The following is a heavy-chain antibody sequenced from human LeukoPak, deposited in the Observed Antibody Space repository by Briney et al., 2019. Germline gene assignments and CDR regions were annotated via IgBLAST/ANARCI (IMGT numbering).Heavy chain of an antibody. V-gene: IGHV3-23*01. Sequence: PGGSLRRSCAASGFTFSSYAMSWVRQAPGKGLEWVSGISTSGGSSSYADSVKGRFTISRDNPRNTLYMQMNSLRAEDTALYYCAIMHPYYDGSGYWVQWGQGTLVTVSS. CDR2: ISTSGGSS. D-gene: IGHD3-22*01. J-gene: IGHJ4*02. CDR1: GFTFSSYA. CDR3: AIMHPYYDGSGYWVQ.